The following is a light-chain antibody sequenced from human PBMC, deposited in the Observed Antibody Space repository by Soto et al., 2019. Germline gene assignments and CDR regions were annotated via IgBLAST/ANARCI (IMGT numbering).Light chain of an antibody. Sequence: QSVLTQPPSASGSPGQSVTIPCTGTYSDIGAYNYVSWYQQRPGEAPKLIIYEVSKRPSGVPDRFSGSKSGNTASLTVSGLQAEDEADYYCSSYAGSDVFVFGTGTKVTVL. J-gene: IGLJ1*01. CDR3: SSYAGSDVFV. CDR1: YSDIGAYNY. V-gene: IGLV2-8*01. CDR2: EVS.